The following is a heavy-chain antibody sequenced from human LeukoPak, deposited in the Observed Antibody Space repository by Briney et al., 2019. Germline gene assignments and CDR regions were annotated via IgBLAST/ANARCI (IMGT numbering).Heavy chain of an antibody. CDR2: IKKDGFFS. CDR1: GFTFDDYG. D-gene: IGHD4-4*01. CDR3: ATDLDYTFDY. J-gene: IGHJ4*02. V-gene: IGHV3-74*03. Sequence: GSLRLSCAASGFTFDDYGMSWVRQAPGKGLVWISLIKKDGFFSTYADSVKGRFTISRDDAKNTLYLQMDSLRADDTAVYYCATDLDYTFDYWGRGTLVTVSS.